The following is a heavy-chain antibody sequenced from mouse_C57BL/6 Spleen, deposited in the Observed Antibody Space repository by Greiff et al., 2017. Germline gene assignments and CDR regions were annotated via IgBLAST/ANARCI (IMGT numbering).Heavy chain of an antibody. J-gene: IGHJ2*01. CDR1: GYAFSSSW. D-gene: IGHD1-1*01. V-gene: IGHV1-82*01. CDR3: AVITTVVAPPFDD. Sequence: VQLQQSGPELVKPGASVKISCKASGYAFSSSWMNWVKQRPGKGLEWIGRIYPGDGDTNYNGKFKGKATLTADKSSSTAYMQLSSLTSEDSAVYFCAVITTVVAPPFDDWGKGTTLTVSS. CDR2: IYPGDGDT.